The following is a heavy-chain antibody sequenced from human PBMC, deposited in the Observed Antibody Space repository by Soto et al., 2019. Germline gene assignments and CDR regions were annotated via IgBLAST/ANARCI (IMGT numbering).Heavy chain of an antibody. CDR1: GFTFSSYA. Sequence: EVQLLESGGGLVQPGGSLRLSCAASGFTFSSYAMSWVRQAPGKGLEWVSAISGSGGSTYYADSVKGRFTISRDNSKNTRYRQMNSLRAEDTAVYYCAKVPEYCSGGSCYSPWYFDLWGRGTLVTVSS. CDR3: AKVPEYCSGGSCYSPWYFDL. CDR2: ISGSGGST. J-gene: IGHJ2*01. V-gene: IGHV3-23*01. D-gene: IGHD2-15*01.